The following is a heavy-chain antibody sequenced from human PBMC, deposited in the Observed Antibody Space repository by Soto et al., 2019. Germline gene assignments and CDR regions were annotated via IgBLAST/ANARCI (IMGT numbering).Heavy chain of an antibody. D-gene: IGHD3-3*01. V-gene: IGHV3-7*03. CDR2: IKQDGSEK. CDR3: ARDLQGITIFGVPKGGMDV. CDR1: GFTFSSYW. Sequence: GGSLRLSCAASGFTFSSYWMSWVRQAPGKGLEWVANIKQDGSEKYYVDSVKGRFTTSRDNAKNSLYLQMNSLRAEDTAVYYCARDLQGITIFGVPKGGMDVWGQGTTVTVSS. J-gene: IGHJ6*02.